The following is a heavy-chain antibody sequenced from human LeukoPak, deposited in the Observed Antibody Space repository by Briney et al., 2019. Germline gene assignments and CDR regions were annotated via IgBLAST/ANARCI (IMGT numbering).Heavy chain of an antibody. CDR1: GFTFSSYA. J-gene: IGHJ6*02. CDR2: ISGSGGST. D-gene: IGHD2-2*01. V-gene: IGHV3-23*01. CDR3: AKVSKGGYYGMDV. Sequence: GGSLRLSCAASGFTFSSYAMSWVRQVPGKGLEWVSAISGSGGSTYYADSVKGRFTISRDNSKNTLYLQMNSLRAEDTAVYYCAKVSKGGYYGMDVWGQGTTVTVSS.